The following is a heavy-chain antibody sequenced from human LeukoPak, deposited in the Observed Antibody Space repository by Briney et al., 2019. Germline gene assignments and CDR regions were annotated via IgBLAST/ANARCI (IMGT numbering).Heavy chain of an antibody. J-gene: IGHJ6*03. CDR3: ARVMGRYYYYMDV. Sequence: GGSLRLSCAASGFTFSSYEMDWVRQAPGKGLEWVSYISSSGSTIYYADSVKGRFTISRDYAKSSLYLQMSSLRAEDTAVYYCARVMGRYYYYMDVWGKGTTVTVSS. CDR1: GFTFSSYE. CDR2: ISSSGSTI. V-gene: IGHV3-48*03. D-gene: IGHD2-15*01.